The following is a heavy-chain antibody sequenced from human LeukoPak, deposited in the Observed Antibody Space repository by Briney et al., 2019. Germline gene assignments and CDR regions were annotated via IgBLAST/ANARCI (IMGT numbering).Heavy chain of an antibody. CDR3: ARGMWFDP. CDR1: GGSFSGYY. J-gene: IGHJ5*02. V-gene: IGHV4-34*01. Sequence: SENLSLNCAVYGGSFSGYYWSWIRQPPGKGLEWIGEINHSGSTNYNPSLKSRVTISVDTSKNQFSLKLSSVTAADTAVYYCARGMWFDPWGQGTLVTVSS. CDR2: INHSGST.